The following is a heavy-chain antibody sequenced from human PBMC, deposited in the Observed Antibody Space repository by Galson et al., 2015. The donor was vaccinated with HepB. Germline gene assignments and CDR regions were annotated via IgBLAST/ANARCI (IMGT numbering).Heavy chain of an antibody. CDR2: IYYSGST. Sequence: LSLTCTVSGDSISSGGYYWSWIRQHPGKGLEWIGYIYYSGSTYYNPSLKSRVTISVDTSKNQFSLKVSSVTAADTAMYYCARENTAVAGKFDYWGQGILVTVSS. J-gene: IGHJ4*02. D-gene: IGHD6-19*01. V-gene: IGHV4-31*03. CDR3: ARENTAVAGKFDY. CDR1: GDSISSGGYY.